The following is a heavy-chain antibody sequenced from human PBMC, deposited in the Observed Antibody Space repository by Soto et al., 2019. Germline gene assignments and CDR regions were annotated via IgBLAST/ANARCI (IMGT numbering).Heavy chain of an antibody. CDR2: IIPIFGPA. D-gene: IGHD1-1*01. V-gene: IGHV1-69*13. Sequence: SVKVSCKSSGGTFRSNSITWVRQAPGHGLEWMVGIIPIFGPANFAKKFQGRVTITADESTTTAYMELSSLTSEDTAVYYCATGSFTSTGGRIGYHYNAMDVWGQGTTVTVSS. CDR1: GGTFRSNS. J-gene: IGHJ6*02. CDR3: ATGSFTSTGGRIGYHYNAMDV.